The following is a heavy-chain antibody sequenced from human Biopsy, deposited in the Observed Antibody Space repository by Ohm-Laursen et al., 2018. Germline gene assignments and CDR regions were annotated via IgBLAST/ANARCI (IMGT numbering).Heavy chain of an antibody. CDR3: ARNTGWYGDLYYFDY. Sequence: ASVKVSCKASGYTFTSFDINWVRQATGQGLEWMGWMNPNSGKTGYAQKFQGRVTMTTNTSVNTAYMELSSLTFEDTAVYYCARNTGWYGDLYYFDYWGQGTLVTVSS. D-gene: IGHD6-19*01. V-gene: IGHV1-8*01. CDR2: MNPNSGKT. CDR1: GYTFTSFD. J-gene: IGHJ4*02.